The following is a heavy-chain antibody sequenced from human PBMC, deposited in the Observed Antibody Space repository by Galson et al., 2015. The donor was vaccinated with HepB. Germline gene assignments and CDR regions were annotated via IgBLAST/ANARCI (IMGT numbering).Heavy chain of an antibody. CDR3: AREGRSSSPDY. J-gene: IGHJ4*02. Sequence: LSLTCTVSGDSISSSSSYWAWIRQPPGKGLEWIGSISSTGKTYYKPSLNSRVTISVDTAKNQFSLRLYSVTAADTAVYYCAREGRSSSPDYWGQGTLVTVSS. V-gene: IGHV4-39*02. D-gene: IGHD6-13*01. CDR1: GDSISSSSSY. CDR2: ISSTGKT.